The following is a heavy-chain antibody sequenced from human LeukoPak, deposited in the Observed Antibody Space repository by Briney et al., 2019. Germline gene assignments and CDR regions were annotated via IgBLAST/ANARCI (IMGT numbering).Heavy chain of an antibody. CDR2: INHSGST. CDR3: ARSANWGLD. V-gene: IGHV4-34*01. J-gene: IGHJ4*02. Sequence: PGGSLKLSCAASGFTVSNNYMSWVSQAPGKGLEWIGEINHSGSTNYTPSLKSRVTISVDTSKNQFALKLSSVTAADTAVYYCARSANWGLDWGQGTLVTVSS. CDR1: GFTVSNNY. D-gene: IGHD7-27*01.